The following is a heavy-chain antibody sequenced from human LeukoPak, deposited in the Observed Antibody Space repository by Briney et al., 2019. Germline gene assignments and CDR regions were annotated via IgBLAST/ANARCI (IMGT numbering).Heavy chain of an antibody. D-gene: IGHD3-22*01. J-gene: IGHJ6*02. CDR2: ISSSSSYI. CDR1: GFTFSSYS. CDR3: ARDTFPDSSGYYQLVYYYYGMDV. V-gene: IGHV3-21*01. Sequence: GGSLRLSSAASGFTFSSYSMNWVRKAPGKGLEWVSSISSSSSYIYYADSVKGRFTISRDNAKNSLYLQMNSLRAEDTAVYYCARDTFPDSSGYYQLVYYYYGMDVWGQGTTVTVSS.